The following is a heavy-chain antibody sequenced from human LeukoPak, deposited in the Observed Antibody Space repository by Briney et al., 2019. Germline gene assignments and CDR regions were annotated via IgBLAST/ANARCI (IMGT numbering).Heavy chain of an antibody. V-gene: IGHV1-18*01. CDR2: ITAYQGNT. D-gene: IGHD3-3*01. CDR1: GYIFTSYG. J-gene: IGHJ6*02. Sequence: ASVKVSCKASGYIFTSYGISWVRQAPGQGLEWMGWITAYQGNTAYAQKLQGRVTMTTDTSTSTAYMELRSLRSDDTAVYYCARADDFSSRYYYGMDVWGQGTTVTVSS. CDR3: ARADDFSSRYYYGMDV.